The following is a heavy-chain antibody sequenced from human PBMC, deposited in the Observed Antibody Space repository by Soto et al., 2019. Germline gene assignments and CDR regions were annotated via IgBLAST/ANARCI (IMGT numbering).Heavy chain of an antibody. CDR1: GFTFGYYA. Sequence: GGSLRLSCTASGFTFGYYAMSWFRQAPGKGLEWVGFIRSKAYGGTTEYAASVKGRFTISRDDSKSIAYLQMNSLKTEDTAVYYCTRXAYSSSWYPYYYYGMDVWGQGTTVTVSS. J-gene: IGHJ6*02. CDR2: IRSKAYGGTT. V-gene: IGHV3-49*03. D-gene: IGHD6-13*01. CDR3: TRXAYSSSWYPYYYYGMDV.